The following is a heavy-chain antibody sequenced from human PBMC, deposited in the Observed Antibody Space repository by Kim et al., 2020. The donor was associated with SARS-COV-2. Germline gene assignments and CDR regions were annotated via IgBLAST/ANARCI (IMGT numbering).Heavy chain of an antibody. V-gene: IGHV3-30*04. CDR1: GFTFSSYA. CDR2: ISYDGSNK. Sequence: GGSLRLSCAASGFTFSSYAMHWVRQAPGKGLEWVAVISYDGSNKYYADSVKGRFTISRDNSKNTLYLQMNSLRAEDTAVYYCAREYSIWSSGWYFDYWGQGTLVTVSS. J-gene: IGHJ4*02. CDR3: AREYSIWSSGWYFDY. D-gene: IGHD6-19*01.